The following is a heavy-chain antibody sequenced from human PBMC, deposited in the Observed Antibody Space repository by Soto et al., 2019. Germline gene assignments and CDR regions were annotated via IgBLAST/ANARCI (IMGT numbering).Heavy chain of an antibody. V-gene: IGHV3-23*01. Sequence: PGGSLRLSCAASGFTFSSYAMSWVRQAPGKGLEWVSAISGSGGSTYYADSVKGRFTISRDNSKNTLYLQMNSLRAEDTAVYYCANLYSPVVPAAKAHSYYYGMDVWGQGTTVTVSS. CDR1: GFTFSSYA. J-gene: IGHJ6*02. CDR3: ANLYSPVVPAAKAHSYYYGMDV. D-gene: IGHD2-2*01. CDR2: ISGSGGST.